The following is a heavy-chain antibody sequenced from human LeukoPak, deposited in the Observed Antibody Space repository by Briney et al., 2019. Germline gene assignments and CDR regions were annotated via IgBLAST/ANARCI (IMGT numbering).Heavy chain of an antibody. V-gene: IGHV4-34*01. CDR1: GGSFSGYY. J-gene: IGHJ2*01. Sequence: SEILSLTCAVYGGSFSGYYWSWIRQPPGKGLEWIGEINHSGSTNYNPSLKSRVTISVDTSKNQFSLKLSSVTAADTAVYYCARVPRSLDLWGRGTLVTVSS. CDR2: INHSGST. CDR3: ARVPRSLDL.